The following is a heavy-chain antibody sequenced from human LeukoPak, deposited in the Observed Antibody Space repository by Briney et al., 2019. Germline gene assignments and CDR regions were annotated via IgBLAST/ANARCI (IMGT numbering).Heavy chain of an antibody. Sequence: GGSLRLSCVVSGVTVSRNYMSWVRQAPGKGLEWVSSIGGSGVTTYYADSVKGWFTISRDNSKNTLSLQMNSLRGEDTALYYCAKLSSSGSDYWGQGTLVTVSS. CDR2: IGGSGVTT. D-gene: IGHD3-22*01. V-gene: IGHV3-23*01. CDR1: GVTVSRNY. J-gene: IGHJ4*02. CDR3: AKLSSSGSDY.